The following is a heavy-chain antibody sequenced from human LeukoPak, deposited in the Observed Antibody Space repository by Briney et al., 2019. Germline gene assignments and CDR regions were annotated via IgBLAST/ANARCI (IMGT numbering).Heavy chain of an antibody. J-gene: IGHJ4*02. CDR2: INPNSGGT. V-gene: IGHV1-2*06. D-gene: IGHD5-12*01. CDR3: VTLYSGYDYDY. Sequence: GASVKVSCKASGYTFTGYYMHWVRQAPGQGLEWMGRINPNSGGTNYAQKFQGRVTMTRDTSTSTAYMELSRLRSDDTAVYYCVTLYSGYDYDYWGQGTLVTVSS. CDR1: GYTFTGYY.